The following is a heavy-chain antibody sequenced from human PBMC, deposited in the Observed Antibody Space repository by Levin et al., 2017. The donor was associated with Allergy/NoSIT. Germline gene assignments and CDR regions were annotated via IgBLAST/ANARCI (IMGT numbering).Heavy chain of an antibody. Sequence: SCAASGFTFSSYGMHWVRQAPGKGLEWVALISYDGSKTYYADSVNGRFTISRDKSKNTLYLQLSSLRGEDTAVYYCARDKGTTTWYINYWGQGTLVTVSS. V-gene: IGHV3-30*03. D-gene: IGHD1-14*01. CDR3: ARDKGTTTWYINY. J-gene: IGHJ4*02. CDR1: GFTFSSYG. CDR2: ISYDGSKT.